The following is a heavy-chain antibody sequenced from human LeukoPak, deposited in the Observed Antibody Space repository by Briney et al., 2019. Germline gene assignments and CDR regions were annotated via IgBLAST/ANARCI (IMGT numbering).Heavy chain of an antibody. D-gene: IGHD6-19*01. CDR2: FGPEDGET. Sequence: ASVKVSCKVSGYTLTELSMHWVRQARGKGLEWMGGFGPEDGETIYAQKFQGRVTMTEDTSTDTAYMELSSLRSEDTAVYYCATEYSSGWYGGFDYWGQGTLVTVSS. CDR1: GYTLTELS. CDR3: ATEYSSGWYGGFDY. J-gene: IGHJ4*02. V-gene: IGHV1-24*01.